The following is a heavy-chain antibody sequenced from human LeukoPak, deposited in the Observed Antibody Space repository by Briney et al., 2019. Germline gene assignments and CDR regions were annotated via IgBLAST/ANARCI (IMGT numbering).Heavy chain of an antibody. V-gene: IGHV3-30*03. J-gene: IGHJ5*02. Sequence: GGSLRLSCAASGSTFSSYGMHWVRQAPGKGLEWVAVISYDGSNKYYADSVKGRFTISRDNSKNTLYLQMNSLRAEDTAVYYCEIHCSSTSCPNNWFDPWGQGTLVTVSS. D-gene: IGHD2-2*01. CDR2: ISYDGSNK. CDR1: GSTFSSYG. CDR3: EIHCSSTSCPNNWFDP.